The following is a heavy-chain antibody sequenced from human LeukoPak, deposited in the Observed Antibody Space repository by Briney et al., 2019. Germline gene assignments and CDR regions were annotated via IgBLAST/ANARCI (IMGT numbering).Heavy chain of an antibody. CDR1: GFTFSSYA. V-gene: IGHV3-23*01. Sequence: GGSLRLSCAASGFTFSSYAMSWVRQAPGKGLEWVSAISGSGGSTYYADSVKGRFTISRDSSKNTLYLQMNSLRAEDTAVYYCAKIPYGDYGYNWFDPWGQGTLVTVSS. CDR2: ISGSGGST. D-gene: IGHD4-17*01. J-gene: IGHJ5*02. CDR3: AKIPYGDYGYNWFDP.